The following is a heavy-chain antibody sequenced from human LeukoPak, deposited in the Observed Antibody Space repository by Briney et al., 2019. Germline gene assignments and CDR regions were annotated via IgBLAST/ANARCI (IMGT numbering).Heavy chain of an antibody. CDR2: IHTAGNT. CDR1: GFTFSNYD. D-gene: IGHD3-22*01. J-gene: IGHJ4*02. Sequence: GGSLRLSCAASGFTFSNYDMHWVRQAPGKGLEWVSAIHTAGNTYYPGSVKGRFIVSRENAKNSLYLQMNSLRAGDTAVYYCARARGDNSGTFFDYWGQGTLVTVSS. V-gene: IGHV3-13*01. CDR3: ARARGDNSGTFFDY.